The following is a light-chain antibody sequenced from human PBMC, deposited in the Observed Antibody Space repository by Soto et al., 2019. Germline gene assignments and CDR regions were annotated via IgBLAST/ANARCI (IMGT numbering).Light chain of an antibody. CDR2: YDD. CDR1: RSNVGNNA. J-gene: IGLJ2*01. CDR3: AVWDDNLNGPV. V-gene: IGLV1-36*01. Sequence: QSVLTQPPSVSGAPRQRVTISCSGSRSNVGNNAVNWYQQLPGKAPKLLIYYDDLLPSGVSDRFSGSKSGTSASLAISGLQSEDEADYYCAVWDDNLNGPVFGGGTKVTVL.